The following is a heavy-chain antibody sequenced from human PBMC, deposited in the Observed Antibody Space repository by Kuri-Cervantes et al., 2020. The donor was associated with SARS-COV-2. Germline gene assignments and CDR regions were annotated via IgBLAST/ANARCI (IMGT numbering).Heavy chain of an antibody. CDR1: GFTVSSNY. CDR2: IYSGGST. Sequence: GESLKISCAASGFTVSSNYMSWVRQAPGKGLEWVSVIYSGGSTYYADSVKGRFTISRDNAKNTLSLQMNSLSAEDTAVYFCARVETSHYSSYYMDVWGKGTTVTVSS. V-gene: IGHV3-53*01. CDR3: ARVETSHYSSYYMDV. J-gene: IGHJ6*03.